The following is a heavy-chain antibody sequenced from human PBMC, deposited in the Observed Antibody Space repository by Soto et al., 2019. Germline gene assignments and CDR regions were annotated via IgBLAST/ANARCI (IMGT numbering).Heavy chain of an antibody. CDR2: IRSKANSYAT. J-gene: IGHJ4*02. CDR3: TRRIDGYGDPLGFDY. D-gene: IGHD4-17*01. CDR1: GFTFSGSA. Sequence: PGGSLRLSCAASGFTFSGSAMHWVRQASVKGLEWVGRIRSKANSYATAYAAPVKGRFTISRDDSKNTAHLQMNSLKTEDTAVYYCTRRIDGYGDPLGFDYWGQGTLVTVSS. V-gene: IGHV3-73*01.